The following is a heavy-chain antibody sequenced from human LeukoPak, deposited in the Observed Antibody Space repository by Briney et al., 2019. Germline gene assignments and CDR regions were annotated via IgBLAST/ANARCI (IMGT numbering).Heavy chain of an antibody. V-gene: IGHV4-59*01. CDR1: GGSISSYY. CDR2: IYYSGST. Sequence: SETLSLTCTVSGGSISSYYWSWIRQPPGKGLEWIGYIYYSGSTNYNPSLKSRVTISVDTSKNQFSRKLSSVTAADTAVYYCARMTTVWRNWFDPWGQGTLVTVSS. J-gene: IGHJ5*02. CDR3: ARMTTVWRNWFDP. D-gene: IGHD4-4*01.